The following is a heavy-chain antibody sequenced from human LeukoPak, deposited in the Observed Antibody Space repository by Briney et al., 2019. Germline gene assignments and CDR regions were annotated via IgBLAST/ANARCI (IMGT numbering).Heavy chain of an antibody. CDR1: GFTFSSYA. CDR3: ASPGAYY. Sequence: PGGSLRLSCAASGFTFSSYAMHWVRQAPGKGLEYVSAISSNGGSTYYANSVKGRFTISRDNPKNTLYLQMGSLRAEDMAVYYCASPGAYYWGQGTLVTVSS. V-gene: IGHV3-64*01. J-gene: IGHJ4*02. CDR2: ISSNGGST.